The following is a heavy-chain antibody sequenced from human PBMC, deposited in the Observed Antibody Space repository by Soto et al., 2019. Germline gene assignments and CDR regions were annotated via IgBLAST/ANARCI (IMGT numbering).Heavy chain of an antibody. Sequence: SETLPRTRAVYGGSFRGYYWSWILQHTGKGLEWIGEINHSGSTNYNPSLKSRVTISVDTSKNQFSLKLSSVTAADTAVYYCARGEHDYGGNFNWFDPWGQGTLVTVSS. CDR3: ARGEHDYGGNFNWFDP. D-gene: IGHD4-17*01. V-gene: IGHV4-34*01. J-gene: IGHJ5*02. CDR1: GGSFRGYY. CDR2: INHSGST.